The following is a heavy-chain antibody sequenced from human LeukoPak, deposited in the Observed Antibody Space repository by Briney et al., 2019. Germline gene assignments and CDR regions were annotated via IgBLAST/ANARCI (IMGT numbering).Heavy chain of an antibody. V-gene: IGHV3-23*01. CDR2: ISGSGGST. CDR1: GFTFSSYA. Sequence: GASLRLSCAASGFTFSSYAMSWVRQAPGKGLEWVSAISGSGGSTYYADSVKGRFTISRDNSKNTLYLQMNSLRAEDTAVYYCAKDRVGATRRDYWGQGTLVTVFS. J-gene: IGHJ4*02. CDR3: AKDRVGATRRDY. D-gene: IGHD1-26*01.